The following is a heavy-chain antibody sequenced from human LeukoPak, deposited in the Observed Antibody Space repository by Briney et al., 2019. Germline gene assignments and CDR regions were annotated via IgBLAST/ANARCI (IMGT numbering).Heavy chain of an antibody. CDR3: ARQDYDYVWGSYRYFDY. V-gene: IGHV3-21*04. CDR2: ISSSSSYI. CDR1: GFTFSSYS. Sequence: GGSLRLPCAASGFTFSSYSMNWVRQAPGKGLEWVSSISSSSSYIYYADSVKGRFTISRDNAKNSLYLQMNSLRAEDTAVYYCARQDYDYVWGSYRYFDYWGQGTLVTVSS. J-gene: IGHJ4*02. D-gene: IGHD3-16*02.